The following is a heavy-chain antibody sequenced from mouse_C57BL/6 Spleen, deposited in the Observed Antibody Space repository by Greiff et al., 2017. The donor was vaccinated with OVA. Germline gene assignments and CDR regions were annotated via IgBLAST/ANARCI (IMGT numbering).Heavy chain of an antibody. Sequence: VQLKESGAELVKPGASVKLSCTASGFNIKDYYMHWVKQRTEQGLEWIGRTDPEDGETKYAPKFQGKATITADTSSNTAYLQLSSLTSEDTAVYYCARPLYYGSSYWYFDVWGTGTTVTVSS. CDR2: TDPEDGET. CDR3: ARPLYYGSSYWYFDV. D-gene: IGHD1-1*01. CDR1: GFNIKDYY. V-gene: IGHV14-2*01. J-gene: IGHJ1*03.